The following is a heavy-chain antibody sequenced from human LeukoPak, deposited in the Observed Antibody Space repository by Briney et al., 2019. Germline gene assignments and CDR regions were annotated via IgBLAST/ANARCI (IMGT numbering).Heavy chain of an antibody. CDR2: ISGSGGST. CDR3: AKGVVPVHYYYYYMDV. Sequence: GGSLRLSCAASGFTFSSYAMSWVRQAPGKGLEWVSAISGSGGSTYYADSVKGRFTISRDNSKNTLYLQMNSLRAEDTAVYYCAKGVVPVHYYYYYMDVWGKGTTVTVSS. CDR1: GFTFSSYA. D-gene: IGHD2-2*01. V-gene: IGHV3-23*01. J-gene: IGHJ6*03.